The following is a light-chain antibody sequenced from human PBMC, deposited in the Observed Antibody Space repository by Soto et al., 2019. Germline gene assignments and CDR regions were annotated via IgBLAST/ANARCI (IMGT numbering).Light chain of an antibody. CDR1: QSISTW. CDR2: AAS. V-gene: IGKV1-5*03. CDR3: QQYNDSFLYT. Sequence: DIQLTQSPSTLSASVGDRVTITCRASQSISTWLAWYQQKPGTAPKLLIYAASTLGSGVPSRFSGIRSGTEFTLTVSSLQPDDFATYYCQQYNDSFLYTFGQGTKLEIK. J-gene: IGKJ2*01.